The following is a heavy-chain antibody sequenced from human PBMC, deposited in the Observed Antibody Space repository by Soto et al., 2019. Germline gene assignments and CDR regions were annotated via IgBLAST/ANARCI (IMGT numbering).Heavy chain of an antibody. CDR3: AKRPLRDTTFDY. CDR1: GFTFSNYA. Sequence: GGALRLSCAASGFTFSNYAMNWVRQAPGKGLEWVSGISASGGSTNYADSVKGRFTISRDNSKNTLYLQMNSLRAEDTAVYYCAKRPLRDTTFDYWGQGTLVTVSS. D-gene: IGHD1-26*01. J-gene: IGHJ4*02. V-gene: IGHV3-23*01. CDR2: ISASGGST.